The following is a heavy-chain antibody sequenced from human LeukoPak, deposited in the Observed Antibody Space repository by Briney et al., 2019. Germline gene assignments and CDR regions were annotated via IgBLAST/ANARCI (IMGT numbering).Heavy chain of an antibody. D-gene: IGHD2-15*01. CDR1: GFTFSSYG. V-gene: IGHV3-30*18. Sequence: GGSLRLSCAASGFTFSSYGMHWVRRAPGKGLEWVAVISYDGSNKYYADSVKGRFTISRDNSKNTLYLQMNSLRAEDTAVYYCAKAMGDIVVVVAAEEDYYYGMDVWGKGTTVTVSS. CDR2: ISYDGSNK. J-gene: IGHJ6*04. CDR3: AKAMGDIVVVVAAEEDYYYGMDV.